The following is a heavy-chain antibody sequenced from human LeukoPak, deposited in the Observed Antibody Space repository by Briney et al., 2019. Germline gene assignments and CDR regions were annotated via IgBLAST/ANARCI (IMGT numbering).Heavy chain of an antibody. CDR1: GYTFTSYG. Sequence: GASVTVSCKASGYTFTSYGISWVRQAPGQGLEWMGWISAYNGNTNYAQKLQGRVTMTTDTSTSTAYMGLRSLRSDDTAVYYCARFSYDFWSGYYSPSDYWGQGTLVTVSS. CDR2: ISAYNGNT. D-gene: IGHD3-3*01. V-gene: IGHV1-18*01. CDR3: ARFSYDFWSGYYSPSDY. J-gene: IGHJ4*02.